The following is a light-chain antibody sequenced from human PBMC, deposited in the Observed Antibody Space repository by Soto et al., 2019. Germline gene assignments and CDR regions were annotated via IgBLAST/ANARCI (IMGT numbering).Light chain of an antibody. V-gene: IGKV2-28*01. Sequence: DIVMTQSPLSLPVTPGEPASISCRSSQSLLHSNGYNYLDCYLQKPGQSPQLLIYLGSNRASGVPDRLSGSGSGTDFTLKISRVEAEDVGVYYCMQALQTPLTFGGGTKVEIK. CDR2: LGS. CDR1: QSLLHSNGYNY. J-gene: IGKJ4*01. CDR3: MQALQTPLT.